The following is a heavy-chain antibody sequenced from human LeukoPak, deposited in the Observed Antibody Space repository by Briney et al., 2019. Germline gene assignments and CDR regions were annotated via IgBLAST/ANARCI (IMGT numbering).Heavy chain of an antibody. J-gene: IGHJ4*02. D-gene: IGHD5-24*01. Sequence: SETLSLTCTVSGGSISSSSYYWGWIRQPPGKGLEWIGSIYYSGSTYYNPSLKSRVTISVDTSKNQFSLKLSSVTAADTAVYYCARGRRDGARAYFDYWGQGTLVTVSS. CDR2: IYYSGST. CDR3: ARGRRDGARAYFDY. CDR1: GGSISSSSYY. V-gene: IGHV4-39*07.